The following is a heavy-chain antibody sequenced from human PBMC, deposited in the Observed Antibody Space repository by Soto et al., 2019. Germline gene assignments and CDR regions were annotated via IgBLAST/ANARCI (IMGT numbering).Heavy chain of an antibody. D-gene: IGHD3-10*01. Sequence: QVPLVQSGAEVKKPGSSVKVSCKASGGTFSSYAISWVRQAPGQGLEWMGGIIPIFGTANYAQKFQGRVTITADESTSTAYMELSSLRSADTAVYYCARLTARITMVRGVIRDYWGQGTLVTVSS. V-gene: IGHV1-69*01. CDR3: ARLTARITMVRGVIRDY. CDR2: IIPIFGTA. J-gene: IGHJ4*02. CDR1: GGTFSSYA.